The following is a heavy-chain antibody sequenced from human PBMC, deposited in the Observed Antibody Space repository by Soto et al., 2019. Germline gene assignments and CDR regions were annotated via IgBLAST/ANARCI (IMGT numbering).Heavy chain of an antibody. J-gene: IGHJ3*01. D-gene: IGHD2-15*01. CDR2: MCGSGSSE. CDR3: AREISDVSGGHRYSAIDV. CDR1: GFTFSDHY. Sequence: GGSLRLSCAASGFTFSDHYIARIRQAPGRGLEIVAHMCGSGSSEDYGDSVKGRFSIFRVKSINLLFLHMFFLSSEDMVVYYCAREISDVSGGHRYSAIDVLDQG. V-gene: IGHV3-11*01.